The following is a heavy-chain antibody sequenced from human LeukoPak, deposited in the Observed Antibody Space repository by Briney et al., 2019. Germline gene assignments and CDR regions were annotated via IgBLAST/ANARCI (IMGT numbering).Heavy chain of an antibody. V-gene: IGHV4-59*01. CDR1: GGSFSGYY. D-gene: IGHD4-11*01. J-gene: IGHJ6*03. Sequence: PSETLSLTCAVYGGSFSGYYWSWIRQPPGKGLEWIGYIYYSGSTNYNPSLKSRVTISVDTSKNQFSLKLSSVTAADTAVYYCARYSNYGDYYYYMDVWGKGTTVTVSS. CDR2: IYYSGST. CDR3: ARYSNYGDYYYYMDV.